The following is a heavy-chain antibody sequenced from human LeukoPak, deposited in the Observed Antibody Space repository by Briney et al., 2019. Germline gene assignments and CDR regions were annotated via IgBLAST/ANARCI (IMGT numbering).Heavy chain of an antibody. D-gene: IGHD4-17*01. V-gene: IGHV4-59*08. J-gene: IGHJ5*02. CDR3: ARRIQENRMTTANNWFDP. CDR2: IYYSGSA. CDR1: GGSISDSY. Sequence: SETLSLTCTVSGGSISDSYWGWIRHPPGKGLEWIGYIYYSGSAKYNPSLMSRVTISIDTSKNQFSLKLSSVSAADSAVYYCARRIQENRMTTANNWFDPWGQGTLVTVSS.